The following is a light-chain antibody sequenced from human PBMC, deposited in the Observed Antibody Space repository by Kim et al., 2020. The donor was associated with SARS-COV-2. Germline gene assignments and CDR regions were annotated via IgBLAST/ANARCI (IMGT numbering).Light chain of an antibody. Sequence: SASVGDRVTITCRVSQGLSNLLAWFQQEPGKAPKSLLFAASTLQNAVPSRFSGSGSGTEFTLTISSLQPEDSATYYCQQLYSYPHTFGQGTKLEI. CDR3: QQLYSYPHT. J-gene: IGKJ2*01. V-gene: IGKV1-9*01. CDR1: QGLSNL. CDR2: AAS.